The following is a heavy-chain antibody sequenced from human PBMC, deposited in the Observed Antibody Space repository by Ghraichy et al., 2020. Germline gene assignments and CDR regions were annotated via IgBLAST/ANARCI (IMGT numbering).Heavy chain of an antibody. V-gene: IGHV4-61*03. CDR1: GVSVSSPSYY. Sequence: SETLSLTCTVSGVSVSSPSYYWSWIRQAPGKGLEWIANFYYSGTTTYNPSLESRATISQATSKSPFSLKLRSVTAADTAIYFCARAHAGYFDSWGRGMLVTVS. CDR2: FYYSGTT. D-gene: IGHD6-13*01. CDR3: ARAHAGYFDS. J-gene: IGHJ4*02.